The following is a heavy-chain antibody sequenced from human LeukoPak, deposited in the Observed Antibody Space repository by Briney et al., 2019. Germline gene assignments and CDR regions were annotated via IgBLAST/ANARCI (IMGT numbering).Heavy chain of an antibody. J-gene: IGHJ4*02. CDR1: GFTFGGHW. CDR2: INQGGSDK. D-gene: IGHD1-14*01. V-gene: IGHV3-7*01. Sequence: TGGSLRLSCAASGFTFGGHWMSWVGQAPGRGLEGGANINQGGSDKYYVDSVKGRFTISRDNANNLLYLQMNSLRGEDTAVYYCTRDRSRAEDDWGQGTLVTVSS. CDR3: TRDRSRAEDD.